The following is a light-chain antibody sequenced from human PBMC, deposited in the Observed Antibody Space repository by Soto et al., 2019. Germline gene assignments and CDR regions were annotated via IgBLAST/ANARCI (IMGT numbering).Light chain of an antibody. CDR2: AAS. Sequence: DIQMTQSPSSLSSSAGDRVTITCRASQSISSYLNWYQQKPGKAPKLLIFAASSLQTGVPSRFSGSGSGTDFTLTISSLQPDDFATYYCQQANTFPPTFGGGTKVDIK. J-gene: IGKJ4*01. CDR1: QSISSY. V-gene: IGKV1-39*01. CDR3: QQANTFPPT.